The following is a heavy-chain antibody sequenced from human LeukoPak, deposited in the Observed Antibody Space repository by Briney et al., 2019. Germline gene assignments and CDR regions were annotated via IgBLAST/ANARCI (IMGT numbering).Heavy chain of an antibody. CDR2: IKQDGSEK. Sequence: GGSLRLSCAASGFTFSSYWMSWVRQAPGKGLEWVANIKQDGSEKYYVDSVKGRFTISRDNAKNSLYLQMSSLRAEDTAVYYCARGPERTGVGTRYYYDMDVWGQGTTVTVSS. CDR1: GFTFSSYW. D-gene: IGHD2-8*01. V-gene: IGHV3-7*02. CDR3: ARGPERTGVGTRYYYDMDV. J-gene: IGHJ6*02.